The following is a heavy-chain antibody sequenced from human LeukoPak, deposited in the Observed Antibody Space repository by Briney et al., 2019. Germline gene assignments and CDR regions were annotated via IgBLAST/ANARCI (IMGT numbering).Heavy chain of an antibody. Sequence: SVKVSCKASGGTFSSYAISWVRQAPGQGLEWMGGIIPIFGTANYAQKFQGRVTITADESTSTAYMELSSLRAEDTAVYYCARLEAAMVVLDYWGQGTLVTVSS. J-gene: IGHJ4*02. CDR3: ARLEAAMVVLDY. CDR1: GGTFSSYA. V-gene: IGHV1-69*13. CDR2: IIPIFGTA. D-gene: IGHD5-18*01.